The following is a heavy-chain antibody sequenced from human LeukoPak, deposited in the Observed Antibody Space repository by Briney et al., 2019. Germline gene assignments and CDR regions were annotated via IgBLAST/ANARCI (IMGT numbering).Heavy chain of an antibody. V-gene: IGHV3-33*01. CDR1: GFTFSSYG. CDR2: IWYDGSNK. Sequence: PGRSLRLSCAASGFTFSSYGMHWVRQAPGKGLEWVAVIWYDGSNKYYADSVKGRFTISRDNSKNTLYLQMNSLRAEDTAVYHCAREGGRSGSHGPPLYWGQGTLVTVSS. J-gene: IGHJ4*02. D-gene: IGHD1-26*01. CDR3: AREGGRSGSHGPPLY.